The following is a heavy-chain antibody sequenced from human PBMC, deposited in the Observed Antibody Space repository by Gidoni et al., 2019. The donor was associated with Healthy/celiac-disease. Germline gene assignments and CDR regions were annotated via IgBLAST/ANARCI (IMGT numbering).Heavy chain of an antibody. J-gene: IGHJ4*02. Sequence: WIRQHAGKGLEWIGRIYTSGSTNYNPSLKSRVTMSVDTSKNHFSLKLSSVTAADTAVYYCARENVARSSGYYYGWLDYWGQGTLVTVSS. CDR2: IYTSGST. D-gene: IGHD3-22*01. CDR3: ARENVARSSGYYYGWLDY. V-gene: IGHV4-4*07.